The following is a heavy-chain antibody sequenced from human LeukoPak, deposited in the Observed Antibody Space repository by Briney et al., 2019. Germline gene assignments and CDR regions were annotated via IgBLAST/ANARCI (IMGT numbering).Heavy chain of an antibody. CDR1: GFTFSSYD. V-gene: IGHV3-13*04. CDR3: ARSSATTVVTRGREAFDI. J-gene: IGHJ3*02. Sequence: GGSLRLSCAASGFTFSSYDMHWVRQATGKGLEWVSSIGTAGDTYYPGSVKGRFTISRENAKNSLYLQMNSLRAGDTAVYYCARSSATTVVTRGREAFDIWGQGTMVTASS. D-gene: IGHD4-23*01. CDR2: IGTAGDT.